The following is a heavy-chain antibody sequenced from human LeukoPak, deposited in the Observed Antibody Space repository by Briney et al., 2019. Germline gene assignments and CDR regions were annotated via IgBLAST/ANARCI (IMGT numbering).Heavy chain of an antibody. Sequence: SETLSLTCTVSGGSISSSSYYWGWIRQPPGKGLEWIGSIYYSGSTYYNPSLKSRVTISVDTSKNQFSLKLSSVTAADTAVYYCARDPLCGDYGGGFDYWGQGTLVTVSS. D-gene: IGHD4-17*01. J-gene: IGHJ4*02. V-gene: IGHV4-39*07. CDR1: GGSISSSSYY. CDR3: ARDPLCGDYGGGFDY. CDR2: IYYSGST.